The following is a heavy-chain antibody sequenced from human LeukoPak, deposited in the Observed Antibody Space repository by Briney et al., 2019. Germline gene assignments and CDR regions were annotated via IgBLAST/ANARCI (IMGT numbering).Heavy chain of an antibody. CDR1: GDTFSSYA. CDR3: ARDLELEGGVFDY. J-gene: IGHJ4*02. CDR2: TIPIFGTA. V-gene: IGHV1-69*13. D-gene: IGHD3-16*01. Sequence: SVKVSCKASGDTFSSYAISWVRQAPGQGLEWMGGTIPIFGTANYAQKFQGRVTITADESTSTAYMELSSLRSEDTAVYYCARDLELEGGVFDYWGQGTLVTVSS.